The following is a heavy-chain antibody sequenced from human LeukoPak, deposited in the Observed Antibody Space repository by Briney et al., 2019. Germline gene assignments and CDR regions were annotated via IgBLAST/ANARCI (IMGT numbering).Heavy chain of an antibody. CDR2: IHPSGIT. CDR3: ARGQDAFKTGY. Sequence: PSETLSLTCTVSGGSLTIGSHYWTWIRQHPGKGLEWIGYIHPSGITDYNPSLQSRVTMSLDTSQNQFTLKLTSVTAADTAIYYCARGQDAFKTGYWGQGALVIVSS. CDR1: GGSLTIGSHY. D-gene: IGHD5-24*01. J-gene: IGHJ4*02. V-gene: IGHV4-31*03.